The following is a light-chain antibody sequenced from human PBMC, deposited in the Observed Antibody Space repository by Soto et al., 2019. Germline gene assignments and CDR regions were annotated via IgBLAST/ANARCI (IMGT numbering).Light chain of an antibody. CDR1: STDVGRYNY. CDR2: DVS. J-gene: IGLJ1*01. V-gene: IGLV2-14*01. CDR3: TSYTSDSTYV. Sequence: QSALTQPASGSGFPGQSITISCTGNSTDVGRYNYVSRYQQHPGKAPKLMVYDVSNRPSWVSNRFSGSKSGITASLTISGLQAEDEADYYCTSYTSDSTYVFGTGTKVTVL.